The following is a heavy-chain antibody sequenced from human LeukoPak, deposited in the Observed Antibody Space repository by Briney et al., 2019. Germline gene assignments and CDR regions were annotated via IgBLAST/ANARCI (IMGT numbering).Heavy chain of an antibody. V-gene: IGHV3-23*01. J-gene: IGHJ6*03. Sequence: PGGSLRLSCAASGFTFSSYAMSWVRQAPGKGLEWVSTISGGGGSTYYADSVKGRFTISRDNSKNTLYLQMNSLRAEDTAVYYCATMGASDYYYYYMAVWGKGTTVTVSS. CDR1: GFTFSSYA. D-gene: IGHD4/OR15-4a*01. CDR3: ATMGASDYYYYYMAV. CDR2: ISGGGGST.